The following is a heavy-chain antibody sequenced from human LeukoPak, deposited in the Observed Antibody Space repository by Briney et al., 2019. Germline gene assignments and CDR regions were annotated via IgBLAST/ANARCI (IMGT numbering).Heavy chain of an antibody. CDR1: GFTVSSNY. Sequence: GSLRLSCAASGFTVSSNYMSWVRQAPGKGLEWVSVIYSGGSTYYADSVKGRFTISRDNSKNTLYLQMNSLRAEDTAVYYCARDSIMSTVTTDYWGQGTLVTVSS. J-gene: IGHJ4*02. D-gene: IGHD4-11*01. V-gene: IGHV3-53*01. CDR3: ARDSIMSTVTTDY. CDR2: IYSGGST.